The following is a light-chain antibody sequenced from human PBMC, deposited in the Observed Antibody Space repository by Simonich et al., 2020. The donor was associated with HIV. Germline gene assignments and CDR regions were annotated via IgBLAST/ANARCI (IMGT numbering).Light chain of an antibody. CDR1: QSLLYSSNNKDY. Sequence: DIVMTQSPDSLTVSLGERATINCKSSQSLLYSSNNKDYLAWYQQRPRHPPKLLIYWASTRESGVPDRFSGSGSGTDFTLTISSLQAEDVAVYYCQQYYRTPLTFGGGTKVEIK. CDR2: WAS. J-gene: IGKJ4*01. CDR3: QQYYRTPLT. V-gene: IGKV4-1*01.